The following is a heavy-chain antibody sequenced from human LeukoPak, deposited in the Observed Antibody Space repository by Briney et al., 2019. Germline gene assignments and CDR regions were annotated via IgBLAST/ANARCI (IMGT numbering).Heavy chain of an antibody. CDR3: AKDRVCSGGSCYFDY. Sequence: GGSLRLSCAASGFTFSTYAMSWVRQAPGKGLEWVSGISGSDDNTFYADSVKGRFTSSRDNSKNTLYLQMNSLRAEDTAVSYCAKDRVCSGGSCYFDYWGQGTLVTVSS. J-gene: IGHJ4*02. D-gene: IGHD2-15*01. CDR1: GFTFSTYA. V-gene: IGHV3-23*01. CDR2: ISGSDDNT.